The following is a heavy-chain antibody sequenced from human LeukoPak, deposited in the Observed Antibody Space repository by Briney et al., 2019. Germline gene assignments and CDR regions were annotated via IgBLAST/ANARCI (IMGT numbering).Heavy chain of an antibody. CDR3: ACATYSGSYIYDY. D-gene: IGHD1-26*01. J-gene: IGHJ4*02. CDR2: IIPIFGTA. CDR1: GGTFSSYA. V-gene: IGHV1-69*05. Sequence: SVKVSCKASGGTFSSYAISWVRQAPGQGLECMGGIIPIFGTANHAQKFQGRVTITTDESTSTAYMELSSLRSEDTAVYYCACATYSGSYIYDYWGQGTLVTVSS.